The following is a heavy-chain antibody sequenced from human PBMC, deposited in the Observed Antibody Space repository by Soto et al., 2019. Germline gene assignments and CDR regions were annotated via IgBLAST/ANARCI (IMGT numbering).Heavy chain of an antibody. CDR2: IYHSGST. V-gene: IGHV4-4*02. J-gene: IGHJ1*01. Sequence: SETLSLTCAVSSGSISSSNWWSWVRQPPGKGLEWIGEIYHSGSTNYNPSLKSRVTISVDKSKNQFSLKLSSVTAADTAVYYCASAMTTSKYFQHWGQGTLVTVSS. CDR3: ASAMTTSKYFQH. CDR1: SGSISSSNW. D-gene: IGHD4-17*01.